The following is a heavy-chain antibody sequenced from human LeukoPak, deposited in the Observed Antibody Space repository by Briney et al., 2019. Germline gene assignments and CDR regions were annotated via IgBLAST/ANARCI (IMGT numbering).Heavy chain of an antibody. Sequence: GRSLRLSFAASGFTFSSYAMHWVRQAPGKGLEWVAVISYDGSNKYYADSVKGRFTISRDNSKNTLYLQMNSLRAEDTAVYYCAREEGAYWGQGTLVTVSS. J-gene: IGHJ4*02. CDR1: GFTFSSYA. CDR2: ISYDGSNK. V-gene: IGHV3-30-3*01. CDR3: AREEGAY.